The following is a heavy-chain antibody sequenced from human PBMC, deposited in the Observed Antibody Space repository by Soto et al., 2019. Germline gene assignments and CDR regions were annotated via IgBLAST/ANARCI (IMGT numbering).Heavy chain of an antibody. Sequence: GGSLRLSLAASGFTFSSYSINGVLQAPGKGLEWVSYISSSSSTIYYADSVKGRFTISRDNAKKSLYLQMNSLRAEDTAVYYCASGTNGAFFVYWGQGILVTVSS. J-gene: IGHJ4*02. CDR3: ASGTNGAFFVY. CDR2: ISSSSSTI. D-gene: IGHD2-8*01. CDR1: GFTFSSYS. V-gene: IGHV3-48*01.